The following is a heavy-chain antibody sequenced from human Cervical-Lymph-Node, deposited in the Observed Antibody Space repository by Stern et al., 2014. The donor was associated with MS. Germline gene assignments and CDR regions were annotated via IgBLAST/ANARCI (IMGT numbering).Heavy chain of an antibody. CDR1: GYTFTNNW. CDR3: ARPPPRRKWDDPNYGMDV. CDR2: IYPDDSDI. J-gene: IGHJ6*02. V-gene: IGHV5-51*03. D-gene: IGHD1-1*01. Sequence: EVQLVQSGAEVKKPGESLKISCKGSGYTFTNNWIAWVRQMPGKGLEWMGIIYPDDSDIRYSPSFQGQVTISAEKSISTPSLQWSGLKAADSAVYYCARPPPRRKWDDPNYGMDVWGQGTTVTVSS.